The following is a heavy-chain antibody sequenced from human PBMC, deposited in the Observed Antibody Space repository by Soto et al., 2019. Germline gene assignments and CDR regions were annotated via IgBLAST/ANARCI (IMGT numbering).Heavy chain of an antibody. CDR1: GFTFSSYG. J-gene: IGHJ6*02. CDR3: ANILRYYGMDV. V-gene: IGHV3-30*18. Sequence: GGSLRLSCAASGFTFSSYGMHWVRQAPGKGLEWVAVISYDGSNKYYADSVKGRFTISRDNSKNTLYLQMNSLRAEDTAVYYCANILRYYGMDVWGQGTTVTVSS. CDR2: ISYDGSNK. D-gene: IGHD2-8*01.